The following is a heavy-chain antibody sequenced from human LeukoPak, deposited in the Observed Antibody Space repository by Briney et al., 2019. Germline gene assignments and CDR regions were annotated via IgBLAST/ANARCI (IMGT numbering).Heavy chain of an antibody. CDR1: GFTFSSYW. CDR3: ARGGYSYGSFDY. D-gene: IGHD5-18*01. Sequence: TGVSLKLSCAASGFTFSSYWMSWVRQAPGKGREWVANIKEEGSQKYYVDSVNGRFTISRDNAQNSLYLQMNSLRAEDTAVYYCARGGYSYGSFDYWGQGTLVTVSS. J-gene: IGHJ4*02. V-gene: IGHV3-7*05. CDR2: IKEEGSQK.